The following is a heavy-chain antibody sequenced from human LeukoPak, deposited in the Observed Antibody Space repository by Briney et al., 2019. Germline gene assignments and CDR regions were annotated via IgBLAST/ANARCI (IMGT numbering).Heavy chain of an antibody. CDR1: GFTFSSYW. Sequence: GGSLRLSCAASGFTFSSYWMSWVRQAPGKGLEWIGFIRNKANGGTTEYAASVKGRFTISRDDSKTIAHLQMSSLKTEDTAVYYCSRFYSSGWASGAFDIWGQGTMVTVSS. J-gene: IGHJ3*02. V-gene: IGHV3-49*04. D-gene: IGHD3-22*01. CDR2: IRNKANGGTT. CDR3: SRFYSSGWASGAFDI.